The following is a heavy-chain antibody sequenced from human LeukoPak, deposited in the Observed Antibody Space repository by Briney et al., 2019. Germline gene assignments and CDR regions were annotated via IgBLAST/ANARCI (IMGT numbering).Heavy chain of an antibody. Sequence: GGSLRLSCAVSGFSFDDYGMSWVRQPPGKGLEWVSGINWNGDSTDYADSVKGRFTISRDNANNSLFLQMNSLRADDTALYYCARVYGWGPTRNLDYWGQGILVTVSS. J-gene: IGHJ4*02. CDR1: GFSFDDYG. CDR3: ARVYGWGPTRNLDY. CDR2: INWNGDST. D-gene: IGHD7-27*01. V-gene: IGHV3-20*04.